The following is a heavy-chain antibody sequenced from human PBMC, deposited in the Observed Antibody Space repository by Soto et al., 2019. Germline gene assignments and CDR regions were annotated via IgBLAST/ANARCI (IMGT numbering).Heavy chain of an antibody. D-gene: IGHD5-18*01. CDR3: ARGSEYPSVGYPAYYKNRYYYYYGMDV. CDR2: ISYDGSNK. Sequence: PGGSLRLSCAASGFTFSSYAMHWVRQAPGKGLEWVAVISYDGSNKYYAESVKGRFTISRDNSKNTLYLQMNSLRAEDTAVYYCARGSEYPSVGYPAYYKNRYYYYYGMDVWGQGTTVTVSS. J-gene: IGHJ6*02. V-gene: IGHV3-30-3*01. CDR1: GFTFSSYA.